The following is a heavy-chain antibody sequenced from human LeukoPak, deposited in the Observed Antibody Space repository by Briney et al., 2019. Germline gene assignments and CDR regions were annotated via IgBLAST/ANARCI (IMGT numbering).Heavy chain of an antibody. V-gene: IGHV4-4*02. CDR3: GSRRTAMFGVIKGPIDY. CDR2: IYHSGSP. D-gene: IGHD3-3*01. CDR1: GGSISSSNW. J-gene: IGHJ4*02. Sequence: SGTLTLTCAVSGGSISSSNWWSWVRQPPGKGLEWIGEIYHSGSPNNNPSLKSRVSISFDTSKNQFSLKLTSVTAADTAVYYCGSRRTAMFGVIKGPIDYWGQGTLVTVSS.